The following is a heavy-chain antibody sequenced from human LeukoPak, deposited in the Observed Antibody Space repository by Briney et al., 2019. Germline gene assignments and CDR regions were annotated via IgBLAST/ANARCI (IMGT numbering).Heavy chain of an antibody. CDR1: GFTFSSNN. Sequence: KSGGSLRLSCAASGFTFSSNNMNWVRQPPGKGLEWVSSIDSSGRDTYYAGSVKGRFTISRDNAKNSLYLQMNSLRAEDTAVYYCARELAARQDLDYWGQGTLVTVSS. V-gene: IGHV3-21*01. D-gene: IGHD6-6*01. J-gene: IGHJ4*02. CDR3: ARELAARQDLDY. CDR2: IDSSGRDT.